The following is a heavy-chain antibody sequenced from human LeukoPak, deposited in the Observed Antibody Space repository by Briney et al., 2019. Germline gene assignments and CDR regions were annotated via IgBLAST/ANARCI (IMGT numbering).Heavy chain of an antibody. D-gene: IGHD5/OR15-5a*01. CDR1: GYTFTTYG. V-gene: IGHV1-18*01. J-gene: IGHJ4*02. Sequence: ASVKVSCKASGYTFTTYGISWVRQPPGQGLEWMGWISAYNGNTNYAQKLQGRVTMTPDTSTSTAYMELRSLRSDDTAVYYCARGKASQSTNYFDYWGQGTLVTVSS. CDR3: ARGKASQSTNYFDY. CDR2: ISAYNGNT.